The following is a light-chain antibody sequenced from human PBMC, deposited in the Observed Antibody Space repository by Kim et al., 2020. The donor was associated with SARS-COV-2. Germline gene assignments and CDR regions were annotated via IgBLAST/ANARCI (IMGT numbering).Light chain of an antibody. V-gene: IGKV3-11*01. J-gene: IGKJ4*01. CDR2: DTS. CDR1: QSVSSY. Sequence: LSPGERDTLSCRASQSVSSYLAWYQQRPGQAPRLLSYDTSNRATDIPARFSGSGSGTDFTLTISSLEPEDFAVYYCQQRSSWPLTFGGGTKVDIK. CDR3: QQRSSWPLT.